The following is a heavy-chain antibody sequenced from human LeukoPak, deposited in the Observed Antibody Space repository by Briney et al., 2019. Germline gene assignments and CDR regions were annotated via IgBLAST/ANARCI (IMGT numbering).Heavy chain of an antibody. CDR2: IRYDGSNK. J-gene: IGHJ6*03. CDR1: GFTFSSYG. CDR3: AKGGGYEAQYYYYYMDV. V-gene: IGHV3-30*02. Sequence: GGSLRLSCAASGFTFSSYGMYWVRQAPGKGLEWVAFIRYDGSNKYYADSVKGRFTVSRDNSKNTLYLQMKSLRAEDTAVYYCAKGGGYEAQYYYYYMDVWGKGTTVTVSS. D-gene: IGHD5-12*01.